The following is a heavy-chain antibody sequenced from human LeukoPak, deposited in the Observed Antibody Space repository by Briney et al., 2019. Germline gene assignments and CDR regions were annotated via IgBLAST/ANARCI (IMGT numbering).Heavy chain of an antibody. CDR2: ISISGTIT. V-gene: IGHV3-64*02. D-gene: IGHD2-21*02. CDR3: ARAAIVVVTASNWFDP. J-gene: IGHJ5*02. Sequence: PGGSLRLSCAASGFTFSNYEMNWVRQAPGKGLEWVAYISISGTITHYGDSVKGRFTISRDNSKNTLYLQMGSLRAEDMAVYYCARAAIVVVTASNWFDPWGQGTLVTVSS. CDR1: GFTFSNYE.